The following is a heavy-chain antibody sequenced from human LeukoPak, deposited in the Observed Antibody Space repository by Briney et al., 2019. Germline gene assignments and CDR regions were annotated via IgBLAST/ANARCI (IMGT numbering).Heavy chain of an antibody. V-gene: IGHV3-30*02. CDR3: AKSGIEAAGSLVYFDY. CDR1: GFTFSSYG. D-gene: IGHD6-13*01. J-gene: IGHJ4*02. CDR2: IWYDGSNK. Sequence: PGGSLRLSCAASGFTFSSYGMHWVRQAPGKGLGWVAIIWYDGSNKYYADSVKGRFTISRDNSKNTLYLQMNSLRAEDTAVYYCAKSGIEAAGSLVYFDYWGQGTVVTASS.